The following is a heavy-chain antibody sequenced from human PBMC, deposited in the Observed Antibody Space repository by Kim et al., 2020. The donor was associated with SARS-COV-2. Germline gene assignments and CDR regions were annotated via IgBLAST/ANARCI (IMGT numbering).Heavy chain of an antibody. D-gene: IGHD3-10*01. J-gene: IGHJ5*02. CDR3: AREAGGDISGTFDP. Sequence: GGSLRLSCAASGFTFSSYTMNWVRQAPGKGLEWVSSISGSSSNIYYADSVKGRFTISRDNAKNSLYLQMRSLRAEDTAVYYCAREAGGDISGTFDPWGQG. V-gene: IGHV3-21*01. CDR1: GFTFSSYT. CDR2: ISGSSSNI.